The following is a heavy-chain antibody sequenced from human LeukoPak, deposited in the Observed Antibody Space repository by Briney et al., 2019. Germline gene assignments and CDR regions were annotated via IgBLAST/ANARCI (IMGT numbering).Heavy chain of an antibody. CDR2: IPNDGSKT. D-gene: IGHD5-18*01. V-gene: IGHV3-30-3*02. Sequence: GGSLRLSCAASGFSFSSYAMHWVRQAPGKGLEWVAAIPNDGSKTYYADSVKGRFTISRDNSKNTLYLQMNSLRTEDTAVYYCANERGYNYGYSFDYWGQGTLVTVSS. J-gene: IGHJ4*02. CDR1: GFSFSSYA. CDR3: ANERGYNYGYSFDY.